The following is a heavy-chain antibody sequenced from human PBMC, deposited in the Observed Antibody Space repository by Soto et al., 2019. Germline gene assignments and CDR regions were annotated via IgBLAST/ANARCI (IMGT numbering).Heavy chain of an antibody. D-gene: IGHD5-18*01. CDR3: AKSAGYSYGYDDY. J-gene: IGHJ4*02. Sequence: SLRLSCAASGFTFSSYAMSWVRQAPGKGLEWVSAISGRGGSTYYADSVKDRFTISRDNSKNTLYLQMNSLRAEDTAVYYCAKSAGYSYGYDDYWGQGTLVTVSS. V-gene: IGHV3-23*01. CDR1: GFTFSSYA. CDR2: ISGRGGST.